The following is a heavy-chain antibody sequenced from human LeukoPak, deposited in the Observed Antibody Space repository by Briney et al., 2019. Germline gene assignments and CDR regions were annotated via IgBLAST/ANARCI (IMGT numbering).Heavy chain of an antibody. Sequence: GGSLRLSCVVSGSMFRNYWMSWLRQAPGKGLEWVSSISSSSSYIYYADSVKGRFTISRDNAKNSLYLQMNSLRAEDTAVYYCAREGGATNDYWGQGTLVTVSS. CDR2: ISSSSSYI. CDR3: AREGGATNDY. D-gene: IGHD5-12*01. V-gene: IGHV3-21*01. J-gene: IGHJ4*02. CDR1: GSMFRNYW.